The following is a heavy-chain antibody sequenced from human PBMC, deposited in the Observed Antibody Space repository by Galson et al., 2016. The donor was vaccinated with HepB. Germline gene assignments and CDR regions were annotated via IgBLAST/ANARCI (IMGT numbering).Heavy chain of an antibody. CDR3: AKQRYCSGSSCFVGLDAFDI. Sequence: QSGAEVKKPGESLKISCQGTGYIFTMYWIGWVRQMPGKGLEWMGIIYPGDSDLRYSPTFQGQVTISVDKSINTAYLQWSALKASDTAIYYCAKQRYCSGSSCFVGLDAFDIWGQGTTVTVSS. V-gene: IGHV5-51*01. CDR1: GYIFTMYW. J-gene: IGHJ3*02. CDR2: IYPGDSDL. D-gene: IGHD2-15*01.